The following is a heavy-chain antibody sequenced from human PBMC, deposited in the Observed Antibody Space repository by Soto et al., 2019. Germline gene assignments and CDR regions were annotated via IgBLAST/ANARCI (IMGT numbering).Heavy chain of an antibody. CDR1: GYTFTSYG. V-gene: IGHV1-18*01. J-gene: IGHJ6*02. Sequence: QVQVVQSGPEVKKPGASVKVSCKASGYTFTSYGISWVRQAPGQGLEWMGWISADNGQTSYGQKCRGRVTITTDTSTSTAYMELRSLRSDDTGIYYCARDGRKHLWVEGLTAMDVWGQGTSVTVSS. CDR3: ARDGRKHLWVEGLTAMDV. D-gene: IGHD1-26*01. CDR2: ISADNGQT.